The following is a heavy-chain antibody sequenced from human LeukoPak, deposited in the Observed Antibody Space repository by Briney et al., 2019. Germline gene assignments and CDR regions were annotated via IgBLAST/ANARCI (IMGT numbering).Heavy chain of an antibody. CDR2: IRYDGSVK. D-gene: IGHD1-14*01. CDR3: AKDRETTASGTFDY. V-gene: IGHV3-30*02. J-gene: IGHJ4*02. CDR1: GFTFSSYG. Sequence: GGSLRLSCAASGFTFSSYGMHWVRQAPGKGLEYVAFIRYDGSVKYSADSVKGRFTISRDNSNNTLFLQMNSLRAEDTAVYYCAKDRETTASGTFDYWGQGALVTVSS.